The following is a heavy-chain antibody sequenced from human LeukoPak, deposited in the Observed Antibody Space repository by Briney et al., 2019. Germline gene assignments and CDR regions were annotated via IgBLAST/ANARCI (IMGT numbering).Heavy chain of an antibody. CDR3: ARGEIEYNYGPSDY. CDR1: GFTFSSFA. V-gene: IGHV3-21*01. J-gene: IGHJ4*02. CDR2: ISSSGSYI. D-gene: IGHD5-18*01. Sequence: PGGSLRLSCAASGFTFSSFAIHWVRQAPGKGLEWVSSISSSGSYIYYADSVKGRFTISRDNAKNSLYLQVNSLRAEDTAIYYCARGEIEYNYGPSDYWGQGTLVTVSS.